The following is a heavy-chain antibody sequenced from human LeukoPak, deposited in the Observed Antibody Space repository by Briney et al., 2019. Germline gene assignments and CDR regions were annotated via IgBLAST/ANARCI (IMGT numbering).Heavy chain of an antibody. CDR2: ISYDGSNK. Sequence: GRSLRLSCAASGFTFSSYAMHWVRQAPGKGLEWVAVISYDGSNKYYADSVKGRFTISRDNAKNSLYLQMNSLRAEDTAVYYCARGGSGTVEVYTYVDYWGQGTLVTVSS. CDR1: GFTFSSYA. CDR3: ARGGSGTVEVYTYVDY. D-gene: IGHD1-14*01. J-gene: IGHJ4*02. V-gene: IGHV3-30-3*01.